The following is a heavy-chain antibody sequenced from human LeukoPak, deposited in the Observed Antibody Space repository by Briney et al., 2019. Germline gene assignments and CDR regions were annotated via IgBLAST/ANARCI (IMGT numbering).Heavy chain of an antibody. J-gene: IGHJ2*01. Sequence: GSLRLSCAASGFTFSTYWMNWVRQAPGKGLEWVANIKQDGSEKYYVDSVKGRFTLSRDSAKNSLYLQMNSLRAEDTAVYYCARAEWSNWYFDLWGRGTLVTVSS. CDR2: IKQDGSEK. D-gene: IGHD3-3*01. CDR3: ARAEWSNWYFDL. V-gene: IGHV3-7*03. CDR1: GFTFSTYW.